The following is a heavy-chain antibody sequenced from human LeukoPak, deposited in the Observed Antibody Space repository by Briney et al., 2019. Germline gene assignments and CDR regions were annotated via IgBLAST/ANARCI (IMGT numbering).Heavy chain of an antibody. J-gene: IGHJ5*02. D-gene: IGHD6-19*01. Sequence: GGSLRLSCAASGFTFSSYSVNWVRQAPGKGLEWVSSISSSSSYIYYADSVKGRFTISRDNAKNSLYLQMNSLRAEDTAVYYCARDYSSGWYWFDPWGQGTLVTVSS. CDR2: ISSSSSYI. CDR1: GFTFSSYS. V-gene: IGHV3-21*01. CDR3: ARDYSSGWYWFDP.